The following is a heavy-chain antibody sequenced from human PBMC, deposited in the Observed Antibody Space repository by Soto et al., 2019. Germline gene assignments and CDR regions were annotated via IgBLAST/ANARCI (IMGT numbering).Heavy chain of an antibody. V-gene: IGHV4-4*07. J-gene: IGHJ5*02. CDR1: GASISGYY. CDR2: IYATGTT. D-gene: IGHD1-1*01. Sequence: SETLSLTCTVSGASISGYYWSWIRKSAGKGLEWIGRIYATGTTDYNPSLKSRVMMSVDTSKKQFSLRLRSVTAADTAVYYCVRDGTKTLRDWFDPWGQGISVTVSS. CDR3: VRDGTKTLRDWFDP.